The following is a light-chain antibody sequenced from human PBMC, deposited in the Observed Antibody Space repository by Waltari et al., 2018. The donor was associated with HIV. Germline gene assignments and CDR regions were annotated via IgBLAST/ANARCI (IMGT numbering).Light chain of an antibody. Sequence: QSALTQPASVSGSPGQSTTIPCAGSRSDVGGSNFVSWYQQHPGKAPKLMVYEVSNPPAGVSNRLSGSKSGNTAALTISGLQAEDEAVYYCSSYTTTSNVELFGGGTKLTVL. CDR2: EVS. CDR1: RSDVGGSNF. CDR3: SSYTTTSNVEL. J-gene: IGLJ2*01. V-gene: IGLV2-14*01.